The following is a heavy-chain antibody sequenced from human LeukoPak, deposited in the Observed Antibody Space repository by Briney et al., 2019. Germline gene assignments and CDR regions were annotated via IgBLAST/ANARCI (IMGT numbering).Heavy chain of an antibody. Sequence: ASVKVSCKASGYTFTSYYMHWVRQAPGQGLEWMGIINPSGGSTSYAQKFQGRVTMTRDTSTSTVYMELSSLRSEDTAVYYCARVVVVVPAAENSPYYYYGMDVWGQGTTVIVSS. D-gene: IGHD2-2*01. CDR1: GYTFTSYY. CDR2: INPSGGST. J-gene: IGHJ6*02. CDR3: ARVVVVVPAAENSPYYYYGMDV. V-gene: IGHV1-46*01.